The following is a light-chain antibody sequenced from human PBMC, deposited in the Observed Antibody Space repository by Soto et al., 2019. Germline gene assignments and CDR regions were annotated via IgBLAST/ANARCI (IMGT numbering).Light chain of an antibody. CDR1: QGLSNS. J-gene: IGKJ4*01. CDR2: DAS. CDR3: KHYERLQLT. V-gene: IGKV1-33*01. Sequence: IQVTQSPSSLSASVGDRVTITCQPSQGLSNSLKWYQHKPGKAPKLLIYDASNLETVVQSRFSGSGSGTDFTFIISSLQTEDIGTYYCKHYERLQLTFGGGTKVEIK.